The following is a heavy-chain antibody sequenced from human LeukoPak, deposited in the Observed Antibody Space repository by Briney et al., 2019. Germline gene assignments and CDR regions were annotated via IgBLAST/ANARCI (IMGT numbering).Heavy chain of an antibody. CDR3: AREWSVNYDSSGYYWGDAFDI. D-gene: IGHD3-22*01. CDR1: GGSISSYY. Sequence: SETLSLTCTVSGGSISSYYWSWIRQPAGKGLEWIGRIYTSGSTNYNPSLKSRVTMSVDTSKNQFSLKLSSVTAADTAVYYCAREWSVNYDSSGYYWGDAFDIWGQGTMVTVSS. CDR2: IYTSGST. J-gene: IGHJ3*02. V-gene: IGHV4-4*07.